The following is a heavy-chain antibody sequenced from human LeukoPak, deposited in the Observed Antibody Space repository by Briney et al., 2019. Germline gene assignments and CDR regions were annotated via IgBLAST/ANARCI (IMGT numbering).Heavy chain of an antibody. J-gene: IGHJ4*02. D-gene: IGHD3-16*02. CDR3: AKDRYTPEGDLHY. CDR2: ISSSSSYI. CDR1: GFTFSSYS. V-gene: IGHV3-21*04. Sequence: GGSLRLSCAASGFTFSSYSMNWVRQAPGKGLEWVSSISSSSSYIYYADSVKGRFTISRDNSKNTLYLQMNSLRAEDTAVYYCAKDRYTPEGDLHYWGQGTLVTVSS.